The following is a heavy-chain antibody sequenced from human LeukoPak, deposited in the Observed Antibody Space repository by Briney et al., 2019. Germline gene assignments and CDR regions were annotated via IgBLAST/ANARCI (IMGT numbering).Heavy chain of an antibody. J-gene: IGHJ5*02. CDR3: ARGLRGSSWYRADNNWFDP. D-gene: IGHD6-13*01. CDR1: GGSFSGYY. CDR2: INHSGST. Sequence: SETLSLTCAVYGGSFSGYYWSWIRQPPGKGLEWIGEINHSGSTNYNPSLKSRVTISVDTSKNQFSLKLSSVTAADTAVYYCARGLRGSSWYRADNNWFDPWGQGTLVTVSS. V-gene: IGHV4-34*01.